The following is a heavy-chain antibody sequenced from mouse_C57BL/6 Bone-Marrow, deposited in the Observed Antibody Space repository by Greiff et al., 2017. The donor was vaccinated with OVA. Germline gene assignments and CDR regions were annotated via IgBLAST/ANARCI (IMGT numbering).Heavy chain of an antibody. D-gene: IGHD1-1*01. CDR3: AIHYYGSSFYAMDY. J-gene: IGHJ4*01. CDR2: IYPGDGDT. Sequence: VQLQQSGAELVKPGASVKISCKASDYAFSSYWMNWVKQRPGKGLEWIGQIYPGDGDTNFNGKFKGKATLTADKSSSTAYMQLSSLTSEDSAVYFCAIHYYGSSFYAMDYWGQGTSVTVSS. CDR1: DYAFSSYW. V-gene: IGHV1-80*01.